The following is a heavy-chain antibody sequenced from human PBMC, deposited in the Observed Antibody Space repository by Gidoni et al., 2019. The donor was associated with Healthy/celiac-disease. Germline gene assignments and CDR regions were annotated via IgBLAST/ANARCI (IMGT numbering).Heavy chain of an antibody. CDR3: ARASGKGIAVAGTSAFDI. Sequence: QVQLQESGPGLVKPSETLSLTCTVSGYSISGGYYWGWIRQPPGKGLEWIGSIYHSGSTYYNPSLKSRVTISVDTSKNQFSLKLSSVTAADTAVYYCARASGKGIAVAGTSAFDIWGQGTMVTVSS. CDR1: GYSISGGYY. D-gene: IGHD6-19*01. CDR2: IYHSGST. V-gene: IGHV4-38-2*02. J-gene: IGHJ3*02.